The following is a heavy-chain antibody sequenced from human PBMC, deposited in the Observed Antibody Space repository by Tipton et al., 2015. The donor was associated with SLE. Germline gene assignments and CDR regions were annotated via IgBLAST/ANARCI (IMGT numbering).Heavy chain of an antibody. Sequence: RSLRLSCVASGLTFDDYAFHWVRQAPGKDLEWVSGVSWNGLYIGYVESVRGRFTISRDNAKNSLYLQMNSLRADDTALYYCAKDRYCSSTSCYGEFDYWGQGTLVTASS. CDR1: GLTFDDYA. CDR3: AKDRYCSSTSCYGEFDY. D-gene: IGHD2-2*01. V-gene: IGHV3-9*01. J-gene: IGHJ4*02. CDR2: VSWNGLYI.